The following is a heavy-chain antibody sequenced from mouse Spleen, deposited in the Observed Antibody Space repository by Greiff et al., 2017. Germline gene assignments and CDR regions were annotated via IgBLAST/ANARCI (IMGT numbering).Heavy chain of an antibody. Sequence: VQVVESGAELAKPGASVKLSCKASGYTFTSYWMHWVKQRPGQGLEWIGYINPSSGYTKYNQKFKDKATLTADKSSSTAYMQLSSLTYEDSAVYYCASRENAMDYWGQGTSVTVSS. V-gene: IGHV1-7*01. J-gene: IGHJ4*01. D-gene: IGHD3-3*01. CDR2: INPSSGYT. CDR1: GYTFTSYW. CDR3: ASRENAMDY.